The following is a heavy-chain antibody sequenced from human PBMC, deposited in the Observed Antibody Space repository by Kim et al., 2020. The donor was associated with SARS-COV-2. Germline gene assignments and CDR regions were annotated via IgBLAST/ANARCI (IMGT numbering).Heavy chain of an antibody. Sequence: GGSLRLSCAASGVTFSSYAMHWVRQAPGKGLKWVAVISYDGRNKYYAQSVKGRFTITRDNSKNTLDLQMNSLRAEETAVYYCARIKRSGWTTFDYWGQGTLVTVSS. CDR2: ISYDGRNK. V-gene: IGHV3-30*04. J-gene: IGHJ4*02. D-gene: IGHD6-19*01. CDR3: ARIKRSGWTTFDY. CDR1: GVTFSSYA.